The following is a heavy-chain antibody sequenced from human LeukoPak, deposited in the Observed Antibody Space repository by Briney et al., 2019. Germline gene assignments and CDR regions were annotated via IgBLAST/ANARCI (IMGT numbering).Heavy chain of an antibody. CDR3: ARDRDVLLWFGDTYYFDY. CDR2: INPNSGGT. D-gene: IGHD3-10*01. CDR1: GYTFTGYY. J-gene: IGHJ4*02. Sequence: ASVKVSCKASGYTFTGYYMHWVRQAPGQRLEWMGRINPNSGGTNYAQKFQGRVTMTRDTSISTAYMELSRLRSDDTAVYYCARDRDVLLWFGDTYYFDYWGQGTLVTVSS. V-gene: IGHV1-2*06.